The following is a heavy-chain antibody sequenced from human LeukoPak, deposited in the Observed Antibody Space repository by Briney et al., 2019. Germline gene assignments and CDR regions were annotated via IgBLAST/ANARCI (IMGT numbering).Heavy chain of an antibody. V-gene: IGHV4-59*01. CDR3: ARNFQTGLDV. J-gene: IGHJ6*02. CDR2: IYYSGST. D-gene: IGHD2/OR15-2a*01. CDR1: GGSISSYY. Sequence: SSETPSLTCTVSGGSISSYYWSWIRQPPGKGLEWIGYIYYSGSTSYNPSLKSRVTISVDTSKNQFSLKLSSVTAADTAVYYCARNFQTGLDVWGQGTTVTVSS.